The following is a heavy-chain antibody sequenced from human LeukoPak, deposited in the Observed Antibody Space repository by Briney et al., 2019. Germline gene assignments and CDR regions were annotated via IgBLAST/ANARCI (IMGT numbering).Heavy chain of an antibody. J-gene: IGHJ4*02. CDR2: ISSNGDNT. Sequence: GGSLRQSCSVSGVTFSTYVMHWVRQAPGKGLEYVSAISSNGDNTYYADSVKGRHTISRDNSKNTLYLQMSSLRADDTAVYYCVRGTGYWGQGTLVTVSS. CDR3: VRGTGY. CDR1: GVTFSTYV. V-gene: IGHV3-64D*06.